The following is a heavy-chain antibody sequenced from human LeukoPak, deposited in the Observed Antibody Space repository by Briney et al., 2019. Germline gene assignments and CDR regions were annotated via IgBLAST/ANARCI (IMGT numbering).Heavy chain of an antibody. V-gene: IGHV3-23*01. CDR3: AKTTDGYSSRRYPDWPIDY. CDR1: GFTFRSYA. CDR2: ISGSGGDT. D-gene: IGHD6-19*01. J-gene: IGHJ4*02. Sequence: GGSLRLSCAASGFTFRSYAIYWVRQAPGKGLERVSGISGSGGDTYFADSVRGRFTIFRDNSKNTVFLQMDSLRAEDTAVYYCAKTTDGYSSRRYPDWPIDYWGQGTLVTVSS.